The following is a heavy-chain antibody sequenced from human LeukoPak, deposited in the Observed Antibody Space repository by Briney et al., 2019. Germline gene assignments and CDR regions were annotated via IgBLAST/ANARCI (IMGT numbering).Heavy chain of an antibody. J-gene: IGHJ4*02. V-gene: IGHV4-39*07. CDR2: ISYSGST. Sequence: SETLSLTCTVSGGSISTSTYYWGWIRQPPGKGLEWIGSISYSGSTYNNPSLKSRVTISVDTSKNQFSLKLSSVTAADTAVYYCARGPATMATIAYYFDYWGQGTLVTVSS. CDR3: ARGPATMATIAYYFDY. CDR1: GGSISTSTYY. D-gene: IGHD5-24*01.